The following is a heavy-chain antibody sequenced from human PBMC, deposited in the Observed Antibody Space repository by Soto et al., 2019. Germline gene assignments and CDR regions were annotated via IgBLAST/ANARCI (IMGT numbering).Heavy chain of an antibody. V-gene: IGHV4-39*01. CDR1: GGSISSSSYY. CDR2: IYYSGST. J-gene: IGHJ5*02. CDR3: AGWGIAALKGWFDP. D-gene: IGHD6-13*01. Sequence: QLQLQESGPGLVKPSETLSLTCTVSGGSISSSSYYWGWIRQPPGKGLEWIGSIYYSGSTYYNPSLKSRVTISVDTSKNQFSLKLSSVTAADTAVYYCAGWGIAALKGWFDPWGQGTLVTVSS.